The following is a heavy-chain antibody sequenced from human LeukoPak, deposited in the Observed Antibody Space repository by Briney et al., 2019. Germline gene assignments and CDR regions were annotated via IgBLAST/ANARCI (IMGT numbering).Heavy chain of an antibody. CDR1: GFSFDTHW. CDR2: IKPDGSDE. D-gene: IGHD2-2*01. Sequence: GGSLRLSCEASGFSFDTHWMNWVRQVPGGGLEWVANIKPDGSDEYYLDSVKGRFSISRDNVKNLVYLQLNSLRTEDTAVYYCSGRSGFSSIYWGQGTLVTVSS. J-gene: IGHJ4*02. V-gene: IGHV3-7*01. CDR3: SGRSGFSSIY.